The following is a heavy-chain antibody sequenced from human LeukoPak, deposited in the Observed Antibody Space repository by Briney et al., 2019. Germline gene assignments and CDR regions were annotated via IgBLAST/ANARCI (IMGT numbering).Heavy chain of an antibody. CDR1: GFTFSNSA. Sequence: GGSLRLSFLASGFTFSNSAHNWVRQPPGKGLEWVATISNGGGSTAHADSVRGRFTISRDNLRNTVYLQMTSLRVEDTAVYYCVKSAGKDGYRDLFDLWGQGTLVTVSS. J-gene: IGHJ3*01. CDR3: VKSAGKDGYRDLFDL. D-gene: IGHD5-24*01. CDR2: ISNGGGST. V-gene: IGHV3-23*05.